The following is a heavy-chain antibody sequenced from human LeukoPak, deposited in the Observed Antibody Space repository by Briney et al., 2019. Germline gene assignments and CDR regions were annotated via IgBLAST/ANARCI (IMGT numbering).Heavy chain of an antibody. Sequence: SETLSLTCTVSGGSISSSSYYWGWIRQPPGKGLEWIGSIYYSGSTYYSPSLKSRVTISLDTSRNQFSLKLTSVTAADTAVYYCARGKFGTLSPPRYYYYYYMDVWGKGTTVTVSS. D-gene: IGHD3-10*01. CDR1: GGSISSSSYY. CDR2: IYYSGST. V-gene: IGHV4-39*07. J-gene: IGHJ6*03. CDR3: ARGKFGTLSPPRYYYYYYMDV.